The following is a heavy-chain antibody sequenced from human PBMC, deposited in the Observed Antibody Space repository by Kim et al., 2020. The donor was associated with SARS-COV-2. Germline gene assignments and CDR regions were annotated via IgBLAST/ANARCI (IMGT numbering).Heavy chain of an antibody. CDR3: ARQLPYSGSYYDLDY. Sequence: GESLKISCKGSGYSFTSYWISWVRQMPGKGLEWMGRIDPSDSYTNYSPSFQGHVTISADKSISTAYLQWSSLKASDTAMYYCARQLPYSGSYYDLDYWGQGTLVTVSS. CDR2: IDPSDSYT. D-gene: IGHD1-26*01. J-gene: IGHJ4*02. V-gene: IGHV5-10-1*01. CDR1: GYSFTSYW.